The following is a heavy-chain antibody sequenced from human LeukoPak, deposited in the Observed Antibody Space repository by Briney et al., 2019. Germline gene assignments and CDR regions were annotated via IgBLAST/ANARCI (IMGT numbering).Heavy chain of an antibody. CDR3: AGAMAAGSQLDY. J-gene: IGHJ4*02. D-gene: IGHD6-13*01. CDR2: ISPDTGGT. V-gene: IGHV1-2*02. Sequence: ASLKVSCKASGSTFTGYFIQWVRQAPGQGLEWMGWISPDTGGTKYAQKFLGRVTMTRDTSISTAYMELNSLTSGDTAVYYCAGAMAAGSQLDYWGQGSWVTVSS. CDR1: GSTFTGYF.